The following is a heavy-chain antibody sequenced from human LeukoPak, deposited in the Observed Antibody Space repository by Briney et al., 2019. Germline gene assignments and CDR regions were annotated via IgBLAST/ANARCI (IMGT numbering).Heavy chain of an antibody. D-gene: IGHD1-20*01. CDR1: GYTFTSYG. J-gene: IGHJ5*02. Sequence: ASVKVSCKASGYTFTSYGISWVRQAPGQGLEWMGWISAYNGNTNYAQKLQGRVTMTTDTSTSTAYMELRSLRSDDTAVYYCAGDGQRYNWKNWFDPWGQGTLVTVSS. CDR2: ISAYNGNT. CDR3: AGDGQRYNWKNWFDP. V-gene: IGHV1-18*01.